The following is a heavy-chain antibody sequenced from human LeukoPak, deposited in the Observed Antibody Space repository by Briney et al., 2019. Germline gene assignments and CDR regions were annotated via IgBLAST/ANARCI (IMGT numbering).Heavy chain of an antibody. D-gene: IGHD5-24*01. CDR3: ARVEMATTAPGWSRDY. CDR1: GGTFSSYA. Sequence: GASVKVSCKASGGTFSSYAISWVGQAPGQGLEWMGGIIPIFGTANYAQKFQGRVTITTDESTSTAYMELSSLRSEDTAVYYCARVEMATTAPGWSRDYWGQGTLVTVSS. V-gene: IGHV1-69*05. J-gene: IGHJ4*02. CDR2: IIPIFGTA.